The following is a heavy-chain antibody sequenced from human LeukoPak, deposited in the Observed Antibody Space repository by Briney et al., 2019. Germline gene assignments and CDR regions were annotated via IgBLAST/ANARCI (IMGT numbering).Heavy chain of an antibody. J-gene: IGHJ4*02. CDR1: GGSFSGYY. Sequence: SETLSLTCAVYGGSFSGYYWSWIRQPPGKGLEWIGEINHSGSTNYNPSLKSRVTISVDTSKNQFSLKLSSVTAADTAVYYCARGDSVSSGWLGYWGQGTLVTVSS. D-gene: IGHD6-19*01. CDR3: ARGDSVSSGWLGY. CDR2: INHSGST. V-gene: IGHV4-34*01.